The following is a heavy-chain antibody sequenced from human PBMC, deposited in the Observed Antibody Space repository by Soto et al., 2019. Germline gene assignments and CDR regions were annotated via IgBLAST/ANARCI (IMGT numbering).Heavy chain of an antibody. D-gene: IGHD2-15*01. CDR2: IVVGSGNT. V-gene: IGHV1-58*01. Sequence: QMQLVQSGPEVKKPGTSVKVSCKASGFAFTSSAVQWVRQARGQRLEWIGWIVVGSGNTNYAQKFQERVTITRDMSTSTAYMELSSLRSEDTAVYYCAAGPYSHIYYYYGMDVWGQGTTVTVSS. CDR1: GFAFTSSA. CDR3: AAGPYSHIYYYYGMDV. J-gene: IGHJ6*02.